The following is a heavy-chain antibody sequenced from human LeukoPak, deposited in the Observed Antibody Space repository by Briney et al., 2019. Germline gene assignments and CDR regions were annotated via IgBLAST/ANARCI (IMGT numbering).Heavy chain of an antibody. V-gene: IGHV4-39*01. CDR2: MCYSGST. Sequence: PSETLSLTCTVSGGSISSSDSYWGWIPQPPGKGLEWIGSMCYSGSTYYNPSLKSRVIIAVDTSKNQFSQKLNSVTAADTAVYYCARHPARDCSSSSCYKRWFDPWGQGTLVSVSS. D-gene: IGHD2-2*02. J-gene: IGHJ5*02. CDR3: ARHPARDCSSSSCYKRWFDP. CDR1: GGSISSSDSY.